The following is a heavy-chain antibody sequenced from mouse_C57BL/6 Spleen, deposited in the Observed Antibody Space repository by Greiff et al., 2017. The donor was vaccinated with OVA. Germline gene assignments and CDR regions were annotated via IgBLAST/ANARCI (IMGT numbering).Heavy chain of an antibody. V-gene: IGHV1-69*01. J-gene: IGHJ3*01. Sequence: VKLQQPGAELVMPGASVKLSCKASGYTFTSYWMHWVKQRPGQGLEWIGEIDPSDSYTNYNQKFKGKSTLTVDKSSSTAYMQLSSLTSEDSAVYYCARGYDYGFAYWGQGTLVTVSA. CDR3: ARGYDYGFAY. D-gene: IGHD2-4*01. CDR2: IDPSDSYT. CDR1: GYTFTSYW.